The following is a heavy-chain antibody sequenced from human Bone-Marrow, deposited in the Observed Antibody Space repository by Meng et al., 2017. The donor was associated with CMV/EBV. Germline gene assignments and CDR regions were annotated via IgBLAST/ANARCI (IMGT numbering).Heavy chain of an antibody. CDR3: AREKWLLQETTDDAFDI. CDR2: ISYDGSNK. CDR1: GFPFSTHA. V-gene: IGHV3-30*04. D-gene: IGHD3-22*01. J-gene: IGHJ3*02. Sequence: GGSLRLSCVASGFPFSTHAMSWVRQAPGKGLEWVAVISYDGSNKYYADSVKGRFTISRDNSKNTLYLQMNSLRAEDTAVYYCAREKWLLQETTDDAFDIWGQGTMVTVSS.